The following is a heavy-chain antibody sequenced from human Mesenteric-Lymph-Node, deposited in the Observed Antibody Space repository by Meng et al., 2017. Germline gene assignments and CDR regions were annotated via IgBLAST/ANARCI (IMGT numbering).Heavy chain of an antibody. CDR1: GFTFSSYE. Sequence: GGSLRLSCAVSGFTFSSYEMNWVRQAPGKGLEWVSYISSSGSTIYYADSVKGRFTISRDNAKNSLYLQMNSLRAEDTAVYDWAGDRDDYGDYIPEVAFDIWGQGTMVTVSS. CDR2: ISSSGSTI. V-gene: IGHV3-48*03. CDR3: AGDRDDYGDYIPEVAFDI. D-gene: IGHD4-17*01. J-gene: IGHJ3*02.